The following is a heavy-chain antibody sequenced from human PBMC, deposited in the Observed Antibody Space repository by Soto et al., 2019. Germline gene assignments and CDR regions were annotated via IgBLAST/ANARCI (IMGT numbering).Heavy chain of an antibody. D-gene: IGHD6-6*01. CDR3: ARDWGSSIAAHYYYYGMDV. Sequence: PGGSLRLSCASSGFTFSSYWMSLVRQAPGKGLEWVANIKQDGSEKYYVDSVKGRFTISRDNAKNSLYLQMNSLRAEDTAVYYCARDWGSSIAAHYYYYGMDVWGQGTTVTVSS. CDR2: IKQDGSEK. CDR1: GFTFSSYW. J-gene: IGHJ6*02. V-gene: IGHV3-7*05.